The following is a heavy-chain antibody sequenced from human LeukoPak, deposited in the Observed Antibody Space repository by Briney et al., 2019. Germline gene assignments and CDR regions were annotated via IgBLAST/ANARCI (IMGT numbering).Heavy chain of an antibody. V-gene: IGHV3-23*01. CDR2: ISGSGGST. CDR1: GFTFSSYA. J-gene: IGHJ4*02. Sequence: GGSLRLSCAASGFTFSSYAMSWVRQAPGKGLEWVSAISGSGGSTYYADSVKGRFTISRDNSKNTLYLQMNSLRAEDTDVYYCAKDPTDYYDSSAGGYWGQGTLVTVS. D-gene: IGHD3-22*01. CDR3: AKDPTDYYDSSAGGY.